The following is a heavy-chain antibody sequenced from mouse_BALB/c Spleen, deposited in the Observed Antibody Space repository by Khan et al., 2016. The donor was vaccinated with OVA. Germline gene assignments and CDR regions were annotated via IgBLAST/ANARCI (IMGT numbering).Heavy chain of an antibody. Sequence: DVELVESGGGLVKPGGSLKLSCAASGFTFSIYTMSWVRQTPEKRLEWVATISSGGGDTYYPDSVKGRFTISRDNAKNNLYLQMSSLRSEDTALYYCARSLIYYDYDGNAMDYWGQGTSVTVSS. CDR3: ARSLIYYDYDGNAMDY. CDR2: ISSGGGDT. V-gene: IGHV5-9*03. J-gene: IGHJ4*01. D-gene: IGHD2-4*01. CDR1: GFTFSIYT.